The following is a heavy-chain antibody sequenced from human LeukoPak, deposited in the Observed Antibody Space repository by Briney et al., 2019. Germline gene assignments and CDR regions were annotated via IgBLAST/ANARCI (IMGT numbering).Heavy chain of an antibody. Sequence: PSETLSLTCTVSGGSISSYYWSWIRQPPGRALEWIGYIYYSGSTNYNPSLRSRVTISVDTSKNQFSLKLSSVTAADTAVYYCAREGALVGVDYWGQGTLVTVSS. J-gene: IGHJ4*02. V-gene: IGHV4-59*01. CDR2: IYYSGST. CDR3: AREGALVGVDY. CDR1: GGSISSYY. D-gene: IGHD3-16*01.